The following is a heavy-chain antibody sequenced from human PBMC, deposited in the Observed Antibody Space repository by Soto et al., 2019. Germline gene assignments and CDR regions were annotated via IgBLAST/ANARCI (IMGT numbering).Heavy chain of an antibody. CDR1: GYIFTNYG. CDR3: ARWSSGALYEY. V-gene: IGHV1-18*04. Sequence: QIHLVQSGAEVRKPGASVNVSCKTSGYIFTNYGVSWGRQAPGEGLEVVAWISAYNGYPKYGQRFQGRVTLSTDASTTTGYMELRNLRSDDTAVYYCARWSSGALYEYWGQGTLLTVSS. CDR2: ISAYNGYP. J-gene: IGHJ4*02.